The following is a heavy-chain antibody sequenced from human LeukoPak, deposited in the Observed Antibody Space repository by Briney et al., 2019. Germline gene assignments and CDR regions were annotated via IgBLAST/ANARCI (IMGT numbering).Heavy chain of an antibody. V-gene: IGHV3-11*04. CDR1: GFTFSDSY. CDR2: ISSSGTTI. CDR3: ARAGGGWFFDY. J-gene: IGHJ4*02. D-gene: IGHD6-19*01. Sequence: GGSLRLSCAASGFTFSDSYMGWIREAPGKGLECVSYISSSGTTIYYADSVKGRFTISSDNAKNSLYLQMNSLRDDDTAVYFCARAGGGWFFDYWGQGTLVTVSS.